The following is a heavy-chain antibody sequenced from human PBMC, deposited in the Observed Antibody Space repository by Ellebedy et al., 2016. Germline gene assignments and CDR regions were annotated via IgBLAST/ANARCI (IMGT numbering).Heavy chain of an antibody. D-gene: IGHD4-11*01. CDR2: ISYDGSNK. CDR1: GFTFSSYG. V-gene: IGHV3-30*18. J-gene: IGHJ6*03. Sequence: GGSLRLXCAASGFTFSSYGMHWVRQAPGKGLEWVAVISYDGSNKYYADSVKGRFTISRDNSKNTLYLQMNSLRAEDTAVYYCAKPSNWDYYYYYMDVWGKGTTVTVSS. CDR3: AKPSNWDYYYYYMDV.